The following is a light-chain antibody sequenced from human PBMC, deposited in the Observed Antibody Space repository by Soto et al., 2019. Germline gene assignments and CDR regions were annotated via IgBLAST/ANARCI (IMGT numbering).Light chain of an antibody. V-gene: IGLV4-69*01. CDR2: VTSDGSH. CDR1: SGHSNNA. Sequence: QSVLTQSPSASASLGASVKLTCTLSSGHSNNAIAWHQQKPEKGPRYLMNVTSDGSHFKGDGIPDRFSGSSSGAERYLTISSLQSDDEADYYCQTWGTGIPVVFGGGTQLTVL. J-gene: IGLJ7*01. CDR3: QTWGTGIPVV.